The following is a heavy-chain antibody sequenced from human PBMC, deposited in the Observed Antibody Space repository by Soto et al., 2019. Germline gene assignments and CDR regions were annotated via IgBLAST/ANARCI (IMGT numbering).Heavy chain of an antibody. V-gene: IGHV1-2*04. CDR3: ARVTVPGTMSIYGFDI. CDR2: IDPKSGAT. D-gene: IGHD6-19*01. J-gene: IGHJ6*02. Sequence: QVHLVQSGAEVKRPGASVKVSCKASGYAFTGRYLHWVRQAPGQGLEWMGAIDPKSGATNYAQKFQDWVTMTRDTSISTAYMELSRLKFDDTAVYYCARVTVPGTMSIYGFDIWGQGTTVTVSS. CDR1: GYAFTGRY.